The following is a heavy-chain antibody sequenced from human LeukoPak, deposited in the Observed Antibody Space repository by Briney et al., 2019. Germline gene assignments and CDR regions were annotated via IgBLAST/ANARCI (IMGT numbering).Heavy chain of an antibody. V-gene: IGHV3-74*01. CDR1: GLTFSTYW. CDR3: ARAPSEIGGYYPEYFRH. J-gene: IGHJ1*01. Sequence: GGSLRLSCAASGLTFSTYWMHWVRQAPGKGLVWVSRIKSDGSTNYADSVKGRFTIYRDNAKNTVSLQMNSLRPEDTGVYYCARAPSEIGGYYPEYFRHWGQGTLVTVSS. CDR2: IKSDGST. D-gene: IGHD3-22*01.